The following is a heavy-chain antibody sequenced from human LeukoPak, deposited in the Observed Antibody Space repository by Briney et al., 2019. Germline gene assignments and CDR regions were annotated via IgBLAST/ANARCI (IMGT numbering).Heavy chain of an antibody. CDR3: ASNRSLIASLYYFDN. Sequence: GGSLRLSCEASGITSSAYTMNWVRQAPGKGLEWVSSISGSGSYIFYADSVKGRFTISRDNAKNSLYLQMSSLRVEDTAVYYCASNRSLIASLYYFDNWGQGTLATVSS. D-gene: IGHD3-22*01. J-gene: IGHJ4*02. V-gene: IGHV3-21*01. CDR2: ISGSGSYI. CDR1: GITSSAYT.